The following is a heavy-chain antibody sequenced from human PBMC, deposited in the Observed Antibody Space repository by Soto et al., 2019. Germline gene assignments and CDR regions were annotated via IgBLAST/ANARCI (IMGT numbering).Heavy chain of an antibody. CDR1: GGSFSGYY. D-gene: IGHD2-21*02. Sequence: SETLSLTCAVYGGSFSGYYWSWIRQPPGKGLEWIGEINHSGSTNYNPSLKSRVTISVDTSKNQFSLKLSSVTAADTAVYYCARAQRVVVTAWSQGTLVTVSS. V-gene: IGHV4-34*01. CDR2: INHSGST. J-gene: IGHJ4*02. CDR3: ARAQRVVVTA.